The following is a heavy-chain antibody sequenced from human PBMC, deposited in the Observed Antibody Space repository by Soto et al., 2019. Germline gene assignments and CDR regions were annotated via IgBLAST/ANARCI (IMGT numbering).Heavy chain of an antibody. Sequence: SQTLSLTCAISGDSVSSNSAAWNWIRQSPSRGLEWLGRTYYRSKWYNDYAVSVKSRITINPDTSKNQFSLQLNSVTPEDTAVYYCARDRSVRPAHDYGDYGAFDYWGQGTLVTVSS. CDR1: GDSVSSNSAA. CDR3: ARDRSVRPAHDYGDYGAFDY. V-gene: IGHV6-1*01. J-gene: IGHJ4*02. CDR2: TYYRSKWYN. D-gene: IGHD4-17*01.